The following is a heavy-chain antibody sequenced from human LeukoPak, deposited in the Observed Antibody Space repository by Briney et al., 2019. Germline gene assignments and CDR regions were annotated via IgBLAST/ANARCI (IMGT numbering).Heavy chain of an antibody. D-gene: IGHD1-26*01. V-gene: IGHV4-59*01. CDR3: AREKWGGHYMEV. CDR2: IYYSGST. Sequence: KPSETLSLTCSVSGGSINNYYWTWIRQPPGKGLEWIGYIYYSGSTNYNPSLKNRVTISVDTSNNQFSLKLTSLTAADTAVYYCAREKWGGHYMEVWGKGTTFTVSS. J-gene: IGHJ6*03. CDR1: GGSINNYY.